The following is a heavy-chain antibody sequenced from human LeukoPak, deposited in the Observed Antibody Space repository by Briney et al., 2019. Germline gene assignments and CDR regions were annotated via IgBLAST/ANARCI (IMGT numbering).Heavy chain of an antibody. J-gene: IGHJ3*02. CDR3: ARPYYYDSSGYSDHAFDI. CDR1: GYSFTSYW. D-gene: IGHD3-22*01. V-gene: IGHV5-51*01. Sequence: GESLKISCKGSGYSFTSYWIGWVRQMPGKGLERMGIIYPGDSDTRYSPSFQGQVTISADKSISTAYLQWSSLKASDTAMYYCARPYYYDSSGYSDHAFDIWGQGTMVTVSS. CDR2: IYPGDSDT.